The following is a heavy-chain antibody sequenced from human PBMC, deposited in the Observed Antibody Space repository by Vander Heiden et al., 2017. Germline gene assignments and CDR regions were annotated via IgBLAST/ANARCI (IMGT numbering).Heavy chain of an antibody. CDR3: AREYLHSSGWSYFDY. CDR2: INPNSGGT. J-gene: IGHJ4*02. D-gene: IGHD6-19*01. Sequence: WINPNSGGTNYAQKFQGRVTMTRDTSISTAYMELSRLRSDDTAVYYCAREYLHSSGWSYFDYWGQGTLVTVSS. V-gene: IGHV1-2*02.